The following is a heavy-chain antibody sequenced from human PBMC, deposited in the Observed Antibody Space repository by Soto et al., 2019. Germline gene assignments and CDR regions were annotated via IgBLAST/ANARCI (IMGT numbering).Heavy chain of an antibody. J-gene: IGHJ6*02. CDR1: GGTFSSYA. V-gene: IGHV1-69*12. CDR3: ARWSYRPNYYDYDGIDV. Sequence: QVQLVQSGAEVKKPGSSVKVSCKAYGGTFSSYAISWVRQAPGQGLEWMGGIIPIFGTANYAQKFQGRVTITADESKRTAYMELISLRSEDTAVYYCARWSYRPNYYDYDGIDVWGQGTTVTVSS. CDR2: IIPIFGTA. D-gene: IGHD3-16*02.